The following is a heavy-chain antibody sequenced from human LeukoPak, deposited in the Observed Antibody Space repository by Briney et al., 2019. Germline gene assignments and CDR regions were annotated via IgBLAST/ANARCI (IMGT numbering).Heavy chain of an antibody. J-gene: IGHJ4*02. CDR2: IKSKTDGGTT. CDR3: TTDYAPGY. CDR1: GFTFSNAW. D-gene: IGHD4-17*01. Sequence: GGSLRPSCAASGFTFSNAWISWVRHAPGKGLEWVGRIKSKTDGGTTDYEAPVKGRFTTTRADSKNTLYLQMNSLKTEDTAVYYCTTDYAPGYWGQGTLVTVSS. V-gene: IGHV3-15*01.